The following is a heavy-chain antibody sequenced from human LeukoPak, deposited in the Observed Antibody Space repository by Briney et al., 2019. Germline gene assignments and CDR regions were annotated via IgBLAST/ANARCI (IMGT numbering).Heavy chain of an antibody. V-gene: IGHV3-48*03. D-gene: IGHD3-9*01. J-gene: IGHJ3*02. CDR1: GFTFSSYE. CDR2: ISSSGSTI. Sequence: GGSLRLSCAASGFTFSSYEMNWVRQAPGKGLEWVSYISSSGSTIYYADSVKGRFTISRDNAKNSLYLQMNSLRAEDTAVYYCARDQGGHFDWFPGGSAFDIWGQGTMVTVSS. CDR3: ARDQGGHFDWFPGGSAFDI.